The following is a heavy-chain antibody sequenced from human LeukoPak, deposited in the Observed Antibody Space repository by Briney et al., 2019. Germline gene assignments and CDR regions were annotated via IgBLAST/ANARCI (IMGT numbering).Heavy chain of an antibody. J-gene: IGHJ3*02. D-gene: IGHD2-15*01. CDR3: ASDRIEVDAFDI. V-gene: IGHV4-61*02. CDR2: IYTSGST. Sequence: SQTLSLTCTVSGGSISSGSYFWSWIRQPAGKGLEWIGRIYTSGSTNYNPSLKSRVTISVDTSKNQFSLKLSSVTAADTAVYYCASDRIEVDAFDIWGQGTMVTVSS. CDR1: GGSISSGSYF.